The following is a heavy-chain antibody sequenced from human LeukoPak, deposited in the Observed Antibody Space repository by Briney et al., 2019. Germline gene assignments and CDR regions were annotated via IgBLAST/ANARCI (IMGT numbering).Heavy chain of an antibody. Sequence: SVKVSCKASGGTFSSYVISWVRQAPGQGLEWMGRIIPILGIANYAQKFQGRVTITADKSTSTAYMELSSLRSEDTAVYYCASPPADYYDSRDYFDYWGQGTLVTVSS. CDR1: GGTFSSYV. CDR3: ASPPADYYDSRDYFDY. V-gene: IGHV1-69*04. J-gene: IGHJ4*02. D-gene: IGHD3-22*01. CDR2: IIPILGIA.